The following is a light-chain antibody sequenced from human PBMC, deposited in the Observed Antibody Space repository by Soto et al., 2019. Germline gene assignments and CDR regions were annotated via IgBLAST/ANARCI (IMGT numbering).Light chain of an antibody. Sequence: DIQMTQSPSAMSASVGDRVTITCRASQGIHKYLAWFQQKPGKVPKRLIYGASNLQSGVPSRFSGSGSGTEFTLTISSLQPEDFATYYCLQHNFYPPTFGQGTRVE. J-gene: IGKJ5*01. V-gene: IGKV1-17*03. CDR2: GAS. CDR3: LQHNFYPPT. CDR1: QGIHKY.